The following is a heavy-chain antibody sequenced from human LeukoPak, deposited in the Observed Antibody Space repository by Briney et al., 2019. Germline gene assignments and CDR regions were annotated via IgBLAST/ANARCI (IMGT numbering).Heavy chain of an antibody. CDR2: IRGDGGST. CDR1: GFTFDDYA. V-gene: IGHV3-43*02. Sequence: GGSLTLSCSASGFTFDDYAMHGLRQAPGKGLVWVSLIRGDGGSTSYTDCVKGRFTISRDNSKNSLYLQMNSLRTEDTALYYCAKDMDHWNDYNYYYYMDVWGKGTTVSVSS. CDR3: AKDMDHWNDYNYYYYMDV. D-gene: IGHD1-1*01. J-gene: IGHJ6*03.